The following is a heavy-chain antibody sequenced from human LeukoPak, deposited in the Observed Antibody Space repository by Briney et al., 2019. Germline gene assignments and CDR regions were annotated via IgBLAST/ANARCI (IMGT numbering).Heavy chain of an antibody. CDR2: IIPILGTA. J-gene: IGHJ6*02. CDR3: ARASGSYERYYYYGMDV. V-gene: IGHV1-69*13. CDR1: GGTFSSYA. D-gene: IGHD1-26*01. Sequence: GASVKVSCKASGGTFSSYAISWVRQAPGQGLEWMGGIIPILGTANYAQKFQGRVTITADESTSTAYMELSSLRSEDTAVYYCARASGSYERYYYYGMDVWGQGTTVTVSS.